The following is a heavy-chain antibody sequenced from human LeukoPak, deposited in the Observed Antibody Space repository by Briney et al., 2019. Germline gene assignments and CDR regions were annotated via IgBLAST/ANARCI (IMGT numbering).Heavy chain of an antibody. Sequence: SQTLSLTCTVSGGSISSGSYYWGWIRQPAGQGLEWIGRIYTCGRTNYNPSLNSRVTISVATSENQFSLKLISVTAADTAVYYCARDLFYYDCRKPVNYFDYWGQGTLVTVSS. J-gene: IGHJ4*02. CDR2: IYTCGRT. D-gene: IGHD3-22*01. CDR1: GGSISSGSYY. CDR3: ARDLFYYDCRKPVNYFDY. V-gene: IGHV4-61*02.